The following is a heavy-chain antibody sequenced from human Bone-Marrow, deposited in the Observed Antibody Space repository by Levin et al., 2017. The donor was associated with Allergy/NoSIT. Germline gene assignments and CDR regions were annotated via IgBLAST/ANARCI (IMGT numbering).Heavy chain of an antibody. CDR1: GFTFSNYA. V-gene: IGHV3-23*01. Sequence: RTGGSLRLSCAASGFTFSNYAMSWVRQAPGKGLEWVSVISGSAASTSYADSVKGRFAISRDNSRNTLSLQMNSLRAEDTALYYCVKMADIVVLRSYGMDAWGQGTTVTVSS. J-gene: IGHJ6*02. D-gene: IGHD2-15*01. CDR3: VKMADIVVLRSYGMDA. CDR2: ISGSAAST.